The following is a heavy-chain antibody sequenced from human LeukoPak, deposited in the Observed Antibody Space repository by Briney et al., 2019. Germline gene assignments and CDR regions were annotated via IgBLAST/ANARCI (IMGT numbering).Heavy chain of an antibody. Sequence: MSGGSLRLSCAASGFTFSTYSGNWIRQAPGKGLEWVSSISDDSNYIFYADSVKGRFTISRDNAKNSLYLQMNSLRAEDTAVYYCASSWDYYDSSGYYGYWGQGTLVTVSS. CDR3: ASSWDYYDSSGYYGY. V-gene: IGHV3-21*01. CDR1: GFTFSTYS. D-gene: IGHD3-22*01. CDR2: ISDDSNYI. J-gene: IGHJ4*02.